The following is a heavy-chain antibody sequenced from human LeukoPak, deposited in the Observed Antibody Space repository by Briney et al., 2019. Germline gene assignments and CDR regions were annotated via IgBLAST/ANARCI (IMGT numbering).Heavy chain of an antibody. Sequence: PGGSLRLSCAASGFTVSSNYMSWVRQAPGKGLEWVSVIYSGGSTYYADSVKGRFTISRDNSKNTLYLQMNSLRAEDTAVYCCARAHEGISYFDYWGQGTLVTVSS. CDR1: GFTVSSNY. CDR2: IYSGGST. V-gene: IGHV3-53*01. CDR3: ARAHEGISYFDY. J-gene: IGHJ4*02.